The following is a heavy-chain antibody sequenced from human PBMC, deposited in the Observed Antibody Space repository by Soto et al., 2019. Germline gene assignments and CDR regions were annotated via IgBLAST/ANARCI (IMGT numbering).Heavy chain of an antibody. CDR3: ARAFCSGGGCFEYY. J-gene: IGHJ4*02. CDR1: GGSFSGYY. D-gene: IGHD2-15*01. Sequence: SETLSLTCTASGGSFSGYYWSWIRQPPGKGLEWIGHIYYNGSTNYKPSLKSRVTISLDTSKGQFSLKLSSVTAADTAIYYCARAFCSGGGCFEYYWGLETMVTAS. CDR2: IYYNGST. V-gene: IGHV4-59*01.